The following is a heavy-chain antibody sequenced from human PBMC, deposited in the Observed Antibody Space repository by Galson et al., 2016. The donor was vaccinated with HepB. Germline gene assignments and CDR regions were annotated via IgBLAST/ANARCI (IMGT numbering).Heavy chain of an antibody. CDR3: ARGKGTSVWHKDY. V-gene: IGHV3-30*03. Sequence: SLRLSCAASGFTFSSYGIHWVRQAPGKGLEWVALISYDGSNKYYADSVKGRITISRDTSKNTVYLQMNSLRGEDTGVYYCARGKGTSVWHKDYWGQGTLVTVSS. CDR2: ISYDGSNK. D-gene: IGHD1-7*01. CDR1: GFTFSSYG. J-gene: IGHJ4*02.